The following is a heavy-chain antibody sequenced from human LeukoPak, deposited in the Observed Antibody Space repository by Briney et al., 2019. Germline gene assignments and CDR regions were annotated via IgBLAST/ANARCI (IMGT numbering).Heavy chain of an antibody. D-gene: IGHD4-11*01. CDR3: AKDPGYTHYDWFAP. Sequence: GGSLRLSCAASGFTFTNYAMSWVRQAPGKGLEWVSAISGNGGSSYYADSVKGRFTISRDNSKNTLYLQMNSLRTEDTAVYYCAKDPGYTHYDWFAPWGQGTRVTVSS. V-gene: IGHV3-23*01. CDR1: GFTFTNYA. J-gene: IGHJ5*02. CDR2: ISGNGGSS.